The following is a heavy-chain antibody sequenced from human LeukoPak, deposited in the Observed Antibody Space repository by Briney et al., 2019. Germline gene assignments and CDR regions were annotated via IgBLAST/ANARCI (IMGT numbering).Heavy chain of an antibody. CDR2: MSNSGST. CDR3: ARRSQTAAGRGIDY. V-gene: IGHV4-39*01. CDR1: GGSISSSSSHY. J-gene: IGHJ4*02. Sequence: PSETLSLTCTVSGGSISSSSSHYWAWIRHPPGKGLEWIGTMSNSGSTYYNPSLKSRVTISGDTSKNQFSLKLSSMTAADTAVFYCARRSQTAAGRGIDYWGQGTLVTVSS. D-gene: IGHD6-13*01.